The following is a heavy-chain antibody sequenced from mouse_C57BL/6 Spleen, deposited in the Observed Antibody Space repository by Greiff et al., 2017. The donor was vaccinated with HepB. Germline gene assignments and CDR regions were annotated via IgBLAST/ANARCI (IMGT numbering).Heavy chain of an antibody. V-gene: IGHV5-12*01. CDR1: GFTFSDYY. CDR3: ARSYYYGRTLYAMDY. J-gene: IGHJ4*01. CDR2: ISNGGGST. D-gene: IGHD1-1*01. Sequence: EVKLMESGGGLVQPGGSLKLSCAASGFTFSDYYMYWVRQTPEKRLEWVAYISNGGGSTYYPDTVKGRFTISRDNAKNTLYLQMSRLKSEDTAMYYCARSYYYGRTLYAMDYWGQGTSVTVSS.